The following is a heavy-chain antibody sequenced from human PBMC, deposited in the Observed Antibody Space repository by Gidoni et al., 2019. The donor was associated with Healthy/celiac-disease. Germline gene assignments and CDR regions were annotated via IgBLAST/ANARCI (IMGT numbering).Heavy chain of an antibody. CDR3: ARGAGGKNGFDP. V-gene: IGHV3-21*01. Sequence: EVQLVASGGGLVKHGGSLRLSCAASGFTFSSYSMNWVRQAPGKGLEWVSSNRSSMSYIYYADSVKSRFTISRDNAKNSLYLQMNSLRAEDTAVYYCARGAGGKNGFDPWGQGTLVTVSS. J-gene: IGHJ5*02. CDR2: NRSSMSYI. CDR1: GFTFSSYS. D-gene: IGHD2-15*01.